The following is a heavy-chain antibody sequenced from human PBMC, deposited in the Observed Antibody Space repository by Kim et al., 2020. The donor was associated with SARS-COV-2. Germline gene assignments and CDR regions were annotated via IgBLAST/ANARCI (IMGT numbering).Heavy chain of an antibody. D-gene: IGHD6-19*01. CDR2: ITSSGNKT. Sequence: GGSLRLSCAGSGFTFRSCSMGWVRQAPGKGLAWVSLITSSGNKTYYTNSVRGRFTISRDNSNNTLYLQMNSLRVDDTAVYYCAKGRSAVRLTDIWGQGTMVTVSS. V-gene: IGHV3-23*01. CDR3: AKGRSAVRLTDI. J-gene: IGHJ3*02. CDR1: GFTFRSCS.